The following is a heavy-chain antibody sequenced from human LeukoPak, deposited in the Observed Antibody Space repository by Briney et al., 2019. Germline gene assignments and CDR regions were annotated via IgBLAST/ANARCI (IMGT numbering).Heavy chain of an antibody. V-gene: IGHV3-23*01. J-gene: IGHJ4*02. CDR1: GFTFSSYG. CDR2: ISGSGGST. CDR3: ANEVRPNDY. Sequence: QPGGSLRLSCAASGFTFSSYGMDWVRQAPGKGLEWVSAISGSGGSTYYADSVDGRFTISRDNSKNTLYLQMNSLRVEDTALYYCANEVRPNDYWGQGTLVTVSS. D-gene: IGHD6-6*01.